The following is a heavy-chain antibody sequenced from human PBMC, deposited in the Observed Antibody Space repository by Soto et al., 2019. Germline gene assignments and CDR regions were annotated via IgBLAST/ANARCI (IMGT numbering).Heavy chain of an antibody. J-gene: IGHJ4*02. CDR3: ARAPFN. V-gene: IGHV3-21*06. CDR1: GFAFSRYG. Sequence: GGSLRLSCAASGFAFSRYGMNWVRQAPGKGLEWVSSISSGSSYIYYADSVKGRFTISRDDAKNSLYLQMNNLRAEDTAVYYCARAPFNWGQGTLVTVSS. CDR2: ISSGSSYI.